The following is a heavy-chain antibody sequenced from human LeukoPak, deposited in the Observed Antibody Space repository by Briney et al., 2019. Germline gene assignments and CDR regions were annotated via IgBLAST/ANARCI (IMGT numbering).Heavy chain of an antibody. J-gene: IGHJ4*02. CDR1: GNTFTSFH. CDR2: IKVYGDTT. CDR3: ARESPSTFYFDY. D-gene: IGHD1-1*01. Sequence: ASVKVSCKVSGNTFTSFHIHWVRQAPGQGLEYMGIIKVYGDTTIYAQRFQGRITMTRDTSTSTVYMELSSLNSEDTAVYYCARESPSTFYFDYWGQGTLVTVSS. V-gene: IGHV1-46*01.